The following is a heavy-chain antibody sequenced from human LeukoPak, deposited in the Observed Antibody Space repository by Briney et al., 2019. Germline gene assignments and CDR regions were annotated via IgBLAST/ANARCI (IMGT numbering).Heavy chain of an antibody. Sequence: SVTVSCKASGGTFSSYAISWVRQAPGQGLEWMGGIIPIFGTANYAQNFQGRVTITADESTGTAYLALSSLRSEDTAVYYCANYGDYTYFDSWGQGTLVTVSS. D-gene: IGHD4-17*01. V-gene: IGHV1-69*01. CDR1: GGTFSSYA. CDR2: IIPIFGTA. J-gene: IGHJ4*02. CDR3: ANYGDYTYFDS.